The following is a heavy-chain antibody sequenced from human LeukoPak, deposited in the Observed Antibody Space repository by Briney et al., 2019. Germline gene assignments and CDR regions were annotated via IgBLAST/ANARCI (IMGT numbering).Heavy chain of an antibody. V-gene: IGHV3-30*02. CDR3: AKYRRGSCNAGSCYCCDY. Sequence: GGSLRLSCTASEFTFNSYGMHWVRQAPGKGLEWVAFIRFDGSEEHYADSVKGRFTISRDNSKNTLYLQMNSLRAEDTAVYYCAKYRRGSCNAGSCYCCDYWGRGALVTVSS. CDR2: IRFDGSEE. CDR1: EFTFNSYG. J-gene: IGHJ4*02. D-gene: IGHD2-15*01.